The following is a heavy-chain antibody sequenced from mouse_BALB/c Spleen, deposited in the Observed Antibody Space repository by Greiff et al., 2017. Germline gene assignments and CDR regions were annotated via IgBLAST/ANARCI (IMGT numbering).Heavy chain of an antibody. CDR3: ARQGGSSPYYYAMDY. D-gene: IGHD1-1*01. J-gene: IGHJ4*01. Sequence: EVKVVESGGDLVKPGGSLKLSCAASGFTFSSYGMSWVRQTPDKRLEWVATISSGGSYTYYPDSVKGRFTISRDNAKNTLYLQMSSLKSEDTAMYYCARQGGSSPYYYAMDYWGQGTSVTVSS. CDR2: ISSGGSYT. CDR1: GFTFSSYG. V-gene: IGHV5-6*01.